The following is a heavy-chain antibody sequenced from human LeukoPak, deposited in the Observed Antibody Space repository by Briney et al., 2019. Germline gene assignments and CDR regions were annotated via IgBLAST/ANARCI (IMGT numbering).Heavy chain of an antibody. CDR2: IYYSGST. Sequence: SETLSLSCTVSGGSISSSSYYWGWIRQPPGKGLEWIGSIYYSGSTYYNPSLKSRVTVSVDTSKNQFSLKLSSVTAADTAVYYCATLGYCSGGSCALDYWGQGTLVTVSS. D-gene: IGHD2-15*01. CDR1: GGSISSSSYY. CDR3: ATLGYCSGGSCALDY. V-gene: IGHV4-39*07. J-gene: IGHJ4*02.